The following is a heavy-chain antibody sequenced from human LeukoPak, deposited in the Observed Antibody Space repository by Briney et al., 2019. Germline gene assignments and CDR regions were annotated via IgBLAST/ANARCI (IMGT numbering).Heavy chain of an antibody. CDR1: GFTFSSYS. CDR2: ISSSSSTI. V-gene: IGHV3-48*01. CDR3: ARTGTTWEGWFDP. D-gene: IGHD4-11*01. J-gene: IGHJ5*02. Sequence: GGSLRLSCAASGFTFSSYSMNWVRQAPGKGLEWVSYISSSSSTIYYADSVKGRFTISRDNAKNSLYLQMNSLRAEDTAVYYCARTGTTWEGWFDPWGQGTLVTVSS.